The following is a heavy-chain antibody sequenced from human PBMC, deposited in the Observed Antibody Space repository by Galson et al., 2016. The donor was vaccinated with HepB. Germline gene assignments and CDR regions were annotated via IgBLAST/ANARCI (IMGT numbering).Heavy chain of an antibody. V-gene: IGHV3-43D*03. CDR3: AKVATPNRNYENWFDS. Sequence: SLRLSCAASGFTFDDYAMHWVRQAPGKGLEWVSLISWDGGITYYADSVKGRFTISRDNSKNTLNLQMSSLRAEDTAVYYCAKVATPNRNYENWFDSWGQGTLVTVSS. CDR2: ISWDGGIT. J-gene: IGHJ5*01. D-gene: IGHD4-11*01. CDR1: GFTFDDYA.